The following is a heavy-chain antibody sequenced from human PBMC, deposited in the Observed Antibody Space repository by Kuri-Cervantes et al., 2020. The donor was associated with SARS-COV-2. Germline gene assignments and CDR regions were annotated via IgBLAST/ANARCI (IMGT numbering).Heavy chain of an antibody. D-gene: IGHD3-9*01. V-gene: IGHV4-39*01. CDR2: IYYSGST. Sequence: SETLSLTCTVSGGSISSSSYYWGWIRQPPGKGLEGIGSIYYSGSTYYNPSLKSRVTISVDTSKNQFFLKLSSVTAADTAMYYCARLYYDFLTGYYGHYFDYWGQGTLVTVSS. CDR3: ARLYYDFLTGYYGHYFDY. CDR1: GGSISSSSYY. J-gene: IGHJ4*02.